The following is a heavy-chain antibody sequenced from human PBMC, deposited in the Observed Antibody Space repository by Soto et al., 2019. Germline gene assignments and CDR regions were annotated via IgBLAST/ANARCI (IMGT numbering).Heavy chain of an antibody. CDR3: ERDRGSGWFIY. Sequence: QVQLVQSGAEVKKPGASVKVSCKASGYTFSSFGISWVRQAPGQGLEWMGWISADNGNTNYAQKLQGRVTMTTDTSTSTAYVELRSLTSDDTAVYYCERDRGSGWFIYWGQGTLVTVSS. D-gene: IGHD6-19*01. V-gene: IGHV1-18*01. J-gene: IGHJ4*02. CDR2: ISADNGNT. CDR1: GYTFSSFG.